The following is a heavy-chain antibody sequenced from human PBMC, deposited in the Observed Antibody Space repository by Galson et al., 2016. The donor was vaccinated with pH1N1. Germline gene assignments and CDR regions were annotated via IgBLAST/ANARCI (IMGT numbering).Heavy chain of an antibody. CDR3: ARESLEWLIISGHRVELNWFDS. J-gene: IGHJ5*01. Sequence: TLSLTCTVSGGSISSDSDYWTWIRQPAGKGLEWIGRVSGTGTTNYNPSLQSRVTISIDTSKNQFSLKMASVTAADTAVYFCARESLEWLIISGHRVELNWFDSWGQGTLVTVSS. D-gene: IGHD3-3*01. V-gene: IGHV4-61*02. CDR2: VSGTGTT. CDR1: GGSISSDSDY.